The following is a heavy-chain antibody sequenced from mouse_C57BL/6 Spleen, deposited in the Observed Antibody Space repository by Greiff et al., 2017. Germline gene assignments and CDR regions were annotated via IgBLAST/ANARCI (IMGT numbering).Heavy chain of an antibody. V-gene: IGHV1-59*01. CDR1: GYTFTSYW. J-gene: IGHJ4*01. Sequence: QVQLQQPGAELVRPGTSVKLSCKASGYTFTSYWMHWVKQRPGQGLEWIGVIDPSDSYTNYNQKFKGKATLTVDTSSSTAYMQLSSLTSEDSAVYYCARYSNYYAMDYWVQGTSVTVSS. CDR2: IDPSDSYT. CDR3: ARYSNYYAMDY. D-gene: IGHD2-5*01.